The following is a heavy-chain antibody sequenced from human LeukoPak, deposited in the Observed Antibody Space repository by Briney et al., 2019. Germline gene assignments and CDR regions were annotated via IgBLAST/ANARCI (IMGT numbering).Heavy chain of an antibody. Sequence: ASVKVSCKASGYTLTGFYMHWVRQAPGQGLDWMGWINPNRGGTNYAQKFQGRVTMTRDTSISTAYMELSRLRSDDTAVYYCATGTLVRGLGDWGQGTLVTVSS. D-gene: IGHD3-10*01. V-gene: IGHV1-2*02. CDR1: GYTLTGFY. CDR3: ATGTLVRGLGD. CDR2: INPNRGGT. J-gene: IGHJ4*02.